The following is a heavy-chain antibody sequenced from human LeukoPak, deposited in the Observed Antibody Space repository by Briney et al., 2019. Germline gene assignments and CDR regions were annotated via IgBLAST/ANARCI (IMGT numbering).Heavy chain of an antibody. V-gene: IGHV3-23*01. CDR2: NGNGAST. Sequence: NGNGASTYHSDSVKGRFTISRDNSKNTLYLQMSSLRAEDTAVYYCAKDQGYSYYYLDYWGQGTLVTVSS. J-gene: IGHJ4*02. D-gene: IGHD5-18*01. CDR3: AKDQGYSYYYLDY.